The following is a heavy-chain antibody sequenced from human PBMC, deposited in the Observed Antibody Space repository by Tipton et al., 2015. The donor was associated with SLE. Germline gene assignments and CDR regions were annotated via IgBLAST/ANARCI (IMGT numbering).Heavy chain of an antibody. Sequence: GLVKPSESLSLTCGVYGGSFSGYYWSWIRQPPGKGLEWIGEINHSGNTNYNPSLKSRVTISVDTSKNQFSLRLSSVTAADTAVYYCARGPMVQGFWGQGILVTVSS. J-gene: IGHJ4*02. CDR1: GGSFSGYY. CDR3: ARGPMVQGF. V-gene: IGHV4-34*01. CDR2: INHSGNT. D-gene: IGHD3-10*01.